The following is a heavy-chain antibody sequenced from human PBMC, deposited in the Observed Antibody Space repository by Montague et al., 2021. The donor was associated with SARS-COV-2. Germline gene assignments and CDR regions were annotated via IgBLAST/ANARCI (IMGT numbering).Heavy chain of an antibody. V-gene: IGHV6-1*01. J-gene: IGHJ4*02. Sequence: CAISGDSDGGEEATWRWETQFRTRVLARPRRPYSRSKRYYDYAVSVKSRMTISPDTSKNQFSLQLSSVTPEDRAVYYCARDPRYSLSWSFDYWGQGTLVTVSS. CDR2: PYSRSKRYY. CDR1: GDSDGGEEAT. D-gene: IGHD6-13*01. CDR3: ARDPRYSLSWSFDY.